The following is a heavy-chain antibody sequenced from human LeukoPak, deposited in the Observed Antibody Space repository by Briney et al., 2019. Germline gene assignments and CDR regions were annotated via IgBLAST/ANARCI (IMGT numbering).Heavy chain of an antibody. D-gene: IGHD6-19*01. CDR3: ARDVGLAAVAGRAGNWFDP. CDR1: GGSSSSYY. J-gene: IGHJ5*02. V-gene: IGHV4-4*07. Sequence: SETLSLTCTVSGGSSSSYYWSWIRQPAGKGLEWIGRIYTSGSTNYNPSLKSRVTMSVDTSKNQFSLKLSSVTAADTAVYYCARDVGLAAVAGRAGNWFDPWGQGTLVTVSS. CDR2: IYTSGST.